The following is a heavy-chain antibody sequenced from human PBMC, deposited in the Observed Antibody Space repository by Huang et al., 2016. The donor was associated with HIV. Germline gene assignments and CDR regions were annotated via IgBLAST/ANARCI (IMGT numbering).Heavy chain of an antibody. CDR3: TRRGKFYDAFDM. V-gene: IGHV3-73*02. Sequence: EVQLVESGGGLVQPGGSLKLSCAASGFTFSGSAMHWVRQASGKGLEWVGLIRSKADSYATAYAASVKGRFIISRDDSKNTAYLQMNSLKIEDTAVYYCTRRGKFYDAFDMWGQGTMVTVSS. CDR1: GFTFSGSA. CDR2: IRSKADSYAT. J-gene: IGHJ3*02.